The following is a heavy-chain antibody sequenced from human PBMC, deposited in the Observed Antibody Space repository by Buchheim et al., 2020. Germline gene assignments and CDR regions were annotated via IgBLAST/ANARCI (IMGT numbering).Heavy chain of an antibody. V-gene: IGHV3-30*04. J-gene: IGHJ6*02. CDR1: GFTFSSYA. Sequence: QVQLVESGGGVVQPGRSLRLSCAASGFTFSSYAMHWVRQAPGKGLEWVAVISYGGSNKYYADSVKGRFTISRDNSKNTLYLQMNSMRAEDTAVYYCARDYEYSSSSGYYGMDVWGQGTT. CDR2: ISYGGSNK. D-gene: IGHD6-6*01. CDR3: ARDYEYSSSSGYYGMDV.